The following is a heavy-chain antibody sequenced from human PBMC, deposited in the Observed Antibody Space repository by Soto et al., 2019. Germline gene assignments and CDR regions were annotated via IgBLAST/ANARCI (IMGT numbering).Heavy chain of an antibody. V-gene: IGHV4-59*01. D-gene: IGHD6-6*01. J-gene: IGHJ4*02. CDR2: IYNSGNT. CDR1: GGSISSYY. CDR3: AAPPRY. Sequence: PSETLSLTCTVSGGSISSYYWNWIRQPPGKGLEWIGYIYNSGNTNYNPSLRSRVITSIDTSKNQFSLKLTSVTAADTAVYYCAAPPRYWGQGTLVTVSS.